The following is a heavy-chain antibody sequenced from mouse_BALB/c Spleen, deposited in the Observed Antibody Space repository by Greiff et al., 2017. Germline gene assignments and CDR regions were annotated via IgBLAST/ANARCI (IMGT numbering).Heavy chain of an antibody. V-gene: IGHV1-4*01. Sequence: QVQLQQSGAELARPGASVKMSCKASGYTFTSYTMHWVKQRPGQGLEWIGYINPSSGYTNYNQKFKDKATLTADKSSSTAYMQLSSLTSEDSAVYYCAKSGYYAMDYWGQGTSVTVSS. J-gene: IGHJ4*01. CDR3: AKSGYYAMDY. CDR1: GYTFTSYT. CDR2: INPSSGYT.